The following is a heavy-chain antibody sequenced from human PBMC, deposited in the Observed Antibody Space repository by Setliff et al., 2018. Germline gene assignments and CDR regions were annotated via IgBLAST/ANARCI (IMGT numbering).Heavy chain of an antibody. J-gene: IGHJ5*02. CDR2: VSASGST. V-gene: IGHV4-4*07. CDR3: ARERTIFGILVISGWFDP. CDR1: GASISDYY. D-gene: IGHD3-3*01. Sequence: NPSETLSLTCTVSGASISDYYWTWIRQPAGKELEWIGRVSASGSTTYNPSLKSRVTMSVDTSRNQISLNLTSVTAADTAMYYCARERTIFGILVISGWFDPWGQGTVGTV.